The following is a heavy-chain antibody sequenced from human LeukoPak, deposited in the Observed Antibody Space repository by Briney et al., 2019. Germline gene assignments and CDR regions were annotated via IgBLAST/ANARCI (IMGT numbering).Heavy chain of an antibody. CDR1: GFTFSSYA. CDR3: AKDPHVEMATIDAFDI. J-gene: IGHJ3*02. Sequence: GGSLRLSCAASGFTFSSYAMSWVRQAPGKGLEWVSAISGSGGSTYYADSVKGRFTIPRDNSKNTLYLQMNSLRAEDTAVYYCAKDPHVEMATIDAFDIWGQGTMVTVSS. V-gene: IGHV3-23*01. D-gene: IGHD5-24*01. CDR2: ISGSGGST.